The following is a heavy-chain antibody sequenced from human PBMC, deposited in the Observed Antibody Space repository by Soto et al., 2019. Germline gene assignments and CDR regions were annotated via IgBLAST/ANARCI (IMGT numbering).Heavy chain of an antibody. V-gene: IGHV1-2*04. Sequence: QVQLVQSGAEVKKPGASVKVSCKASGYTFTGYYMHWVRQAPGQGLEWMGWINPNSGGTNYAQKFQGCVTMTRDTSISTAYMGLSRLGSDDTAVYYCARDSLGDSSSCSLMGTFDYWGQGTLVTVSS. CDR3: ARDSLGDSSSCSLMGTFDY. J-gene: IGHJ4*02. CDR1: GYTFTGYY. CDR2: INPNSGGT. D-gene: IGHD6-13*01.